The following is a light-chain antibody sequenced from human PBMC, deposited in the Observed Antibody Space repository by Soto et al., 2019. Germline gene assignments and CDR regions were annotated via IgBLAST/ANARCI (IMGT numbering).Light chain of an antibody. V-gene: IGLV2-14*01. Sequence: QSALTQPASVSASPGQSISISCTGTSNDIGAFDYVSWYQQHPGKAPKLIIFEVFNRPSGVSTRFSGSKSGSTASLTISGLQAEDEADYFCSSYTTNSAHVFGGGTKGTVL. CDR1: SNDIGAFDY. CDR2: EVF. J-gene: IGLJ2*01. CDR3: SSYTTNSAHV.